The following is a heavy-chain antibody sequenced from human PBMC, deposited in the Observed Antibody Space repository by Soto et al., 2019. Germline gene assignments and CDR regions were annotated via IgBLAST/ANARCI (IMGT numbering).Heavy chain of an antibody. Sequence: GSLRLSCAASGFTFSSYAMHWVRQAPGKGLEWVAVISYDGSNKYYADSVKGRFTISRDNSKNTLYLQMNSLRAEDTAVYYCAREERTSTLTDLPYYGMDVWGQGTTGTVSS. CDR2: ISYDGSNK. J-gene: IGHJ6*02. D-gene: IGHD1-1*01. CDR1: GFTFSSYA. CDR3: AREERTSTLTDLPYYGMDV. V-gene: IGHV3-30-3*01.